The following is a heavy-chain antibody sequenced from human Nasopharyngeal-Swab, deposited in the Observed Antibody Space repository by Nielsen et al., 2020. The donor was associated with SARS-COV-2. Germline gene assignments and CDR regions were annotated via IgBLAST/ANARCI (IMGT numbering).Heavy chain of an antibody. CDR3: AKLVGSTDWFDP. D-gene: IGHD1-26*01. CDR1: GGSIINYY. Sequence: SETLSLTCTVSGGSIINYYWSWIQQPPGKGLEWIGYIYNRGSTNYSPSLKSRVTMSVDTSKNQFSLNLNSVSAADTAVYYCAKLVGSTDWFDPWGQGTLVTVSS. J-gene: IGHJ5*02. CDR2: IYNRGST. V-gene: IGHV4-59*08.